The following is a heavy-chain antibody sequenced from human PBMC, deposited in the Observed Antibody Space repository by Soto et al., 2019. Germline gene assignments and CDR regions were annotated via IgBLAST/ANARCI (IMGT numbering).Heavy chain of an antibody. CDR1: GYTLTNYA. Sequence: ASVKVSCKASGYTLTNYAMQWVRQAPGQRLEWMGWINAGNGSTTYSQKFQGRVTITRDTSATTAYMEISGLTFEDTAFYYCAVSLYGVVLHYYYRMDVWGPGTSVTVSS. D-gene: IGHD3-3*01. J-gene: IGHJ6*02. CDR3: AVSLYGVVLHYYYRMDV. CDR2: INAGNGST. V-gene: IGHV1-3*01.